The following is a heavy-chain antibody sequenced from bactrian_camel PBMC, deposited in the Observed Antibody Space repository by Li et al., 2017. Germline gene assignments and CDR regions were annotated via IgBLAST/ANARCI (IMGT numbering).Heavy chain of an antibody. CDR3: AADCLYCDDPRDACFGY. Sequence: HVQLVESGGGSVQAGGSLRLSCAASGYINSRYCMGWFRQATGKAREGVAAISSSGRTIYTDSLKGRFTVSNENANNTLYLQMYDLKPEDTAMYYCAADCLYCDDPRDACFGYWGQGTQVTVS. J-gene: IGHJ6*01. V-gene: IGHV3S53*01. CDR2: ISSSGRT. D-gene: IGHD1*01. CDR1: GYINSRYC.